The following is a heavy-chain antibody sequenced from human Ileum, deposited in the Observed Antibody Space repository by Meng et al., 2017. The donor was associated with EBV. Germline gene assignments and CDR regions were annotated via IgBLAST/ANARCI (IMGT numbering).Heavy chain of an antibody. CDR1: GGSISSGGYH. CDR2: TFEGGSP. D-gene: IGHD3-16*01. CDR3: ACYSRGGSGLGS. V-gene: IGHV4-30-4*01. Sequence: QVQLHESGPGLVKPAQXLALTGAVPGGSISSGGYHWSWIRQPPGKGLEWIGYTFEGGSPYYNPSLKSRLTISVDTSKNQFSLNLSSVTAADAAVYYCACYSRGGSGLGSWGQGTLVTVSS. J-gene: IGHJ5*02.